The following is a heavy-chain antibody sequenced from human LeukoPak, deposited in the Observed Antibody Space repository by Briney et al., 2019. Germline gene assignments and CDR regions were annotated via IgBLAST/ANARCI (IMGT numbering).Heavy chain of an antibody. J-gene: IGHJ5*02. V-gene: IGHV4-59*12. D-gene: IGHD6-19*01. Sequence: PSETLSLTCTVSGGSISSYYWSWIRQPPGKGLEWIGYIYYSGSTYYNPSLKSRVTISVDTSKNQFSLKLSSVTAADTAVYYCARDRAVAGGVGWFDPWGQGTLVTVSS. CDR2: IYYSGST. CDR1: GGSISSYY. CDR3: ARDRAVAGGVGWFDP.